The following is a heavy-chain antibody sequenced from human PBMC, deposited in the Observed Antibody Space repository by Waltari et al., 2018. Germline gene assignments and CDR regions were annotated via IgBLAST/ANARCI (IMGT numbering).Heavy chain of an antibody. CDR1: GFTVSSNY. CDR2: IYSCGST. V-gene: IGHV3-66*01. CDR3: AKGGRIAAAGETDY. D-gene: IGHD6-13*01. Sequence: EVQLVESGGGLVQPGGSLRLSCAASGFTVSSNYMSWVRQAPGKGREGVSVIYSCGSTYYADSVKGRFTISRDNSKNTLYLQMNSLRAEDTAVYYCAKGGRIAAAGETDYWGQGTLVTVSS. J-gene: IGHJ4*02.